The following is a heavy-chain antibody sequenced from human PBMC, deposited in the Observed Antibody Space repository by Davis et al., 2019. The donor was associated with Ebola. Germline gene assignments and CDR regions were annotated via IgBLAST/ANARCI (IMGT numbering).Heavy chain of an antibody. V-gene: IGHV3-48*02. CDR3: ARDGGYSYGYCLSDY. CDR2: ISSSSSTI. J-gene: IGHJ4*02. CDR1: GFTFSSYS. D-gene: IGHD5-18*01. Sequence: GESLKISCAASGFTFSSYSMNWVRQAPGKGLEWVSYISSSSSTIYYADSVKGRFTISRDNAKNSLYLQMNSLRDEDTAVYYCARDGGYSYGYCLSDYWGQGTLVTVSS.